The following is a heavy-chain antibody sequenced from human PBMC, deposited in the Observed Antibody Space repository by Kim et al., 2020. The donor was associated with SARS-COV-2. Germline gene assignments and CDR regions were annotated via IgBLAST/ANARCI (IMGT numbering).Heavy chain of an antibody. V-gene: IGHV1-2*02. CDR2: INPNNGGT. Sequence: ASVKVSCKASGYNFIAYYMHWVRQAPGQGLAWMGWINPNNGGTNYAQKFQGRVTMTSDTSISTAYMELSSLTSDDTAIYYCARNNSGYKWGQGTLVTVSS. J-gene: IGHJ4*02. CDR1: GYNFIAYY. CDR3: ARNNSGYK. D-gene: IGHD3-22*01.